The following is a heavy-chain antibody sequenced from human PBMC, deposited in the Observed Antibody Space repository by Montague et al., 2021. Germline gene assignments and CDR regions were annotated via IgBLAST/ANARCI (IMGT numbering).Heavy chain of an antibody. D-gene: IGHD3-16*01. CDR2: VYHTGGT. CDR3: ARIGGGYYSVS. CDR1: GYSITSGYY. J-gene: IGHJ4*02. V-gene: IGHV4-38-2*02. Sequence: SETLSLTCNVSGYSITSGYYWGWSRQSPERGLEWVGSVYHTGGTYYSPSLKRRVTISVDTSKKQASLRLNAVIAADTALYYGARIGGGYYSVSWGQGILVAVSP.